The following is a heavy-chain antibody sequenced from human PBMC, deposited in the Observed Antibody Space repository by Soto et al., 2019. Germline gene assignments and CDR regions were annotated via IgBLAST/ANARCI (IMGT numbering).Heavy chain of an antibody. CDR3: ARTRRSSLLEVAGPGFEY. J-gene: IGHJ4*02. V-gene: IGHV3-30*03. Sequence: QVRLVESGGGVVQPGRSLRLSCAASGFNFGVFGMHWVRQAPGKGLEWLSVLSYEGSEEYYADSVRGRFTISRDNSKNTLFLQMDSLIVDDTGVYYCARTRRSSLLEVAGPGFEYWGQGTLVTVS. D-gene: IGHD6-19*01. CDR1: GFNFGVFG. CDR2: LSYEGSEE.